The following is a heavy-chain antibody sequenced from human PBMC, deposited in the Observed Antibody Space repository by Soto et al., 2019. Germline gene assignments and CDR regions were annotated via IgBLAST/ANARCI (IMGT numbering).Heavy chain of an antibody. V-gene: IGHV4-59*08. J-gene: IGHJ4*02. CDR1: GGSISSYY. CDR2: IYYSGST. Sequence: SETLSLTCTVSGGSISSYYWSWIRQPPGKGLEWIGYIYYSGSTNYNPSLKSRVTISVDTSKNQFSLKLSSVTAADTAVYYCARALGYCSGGNCYPGGKFDYWGQGTLVTVSS. CDR3: ARALGYCSGGNCYPGGKFDY. D-gene: IGHD2-15*01.